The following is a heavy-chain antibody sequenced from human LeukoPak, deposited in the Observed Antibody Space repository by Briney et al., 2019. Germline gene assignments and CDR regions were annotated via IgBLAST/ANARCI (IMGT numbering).Heavy chain of an antibody. CDR1: GFTFSDYY. CDR2: ISSSGSTI. Sequence: PGGSLRLSCAASGFTFSDYYMSWIRQAPGKGLEWVSYISSSGSTIYYADSVKGRFTISRDNAKNSLYLQMNSLRSEDTAVYYCATGWFGELKGNYYYYYMDVWGKGTTVTVSS. V-gene: IGHV3-11*01. J-gene: IGHJ6*03. D-gene: IGHD3-10*01. CDR3: ATGWFGELKGNYYYYYMDV.